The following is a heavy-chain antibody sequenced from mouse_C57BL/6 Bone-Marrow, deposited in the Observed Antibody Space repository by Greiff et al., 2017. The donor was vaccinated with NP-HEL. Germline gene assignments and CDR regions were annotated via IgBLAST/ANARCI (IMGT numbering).Heavy chain of an antibody. V-gene: IGHV1-54*01. D-gene: IGHD3-2*02. J-gene: IGHJ3*01. CDR2: INPGSGGT. CDR3: ATRDSSGYDWFAY. Sequence: QVQLQQSGAELVRPGTSVKVSCKASGYAFTNYLIEWVKQRPGQGLEWIGVINPGSGGTNYNEKFKGQATLTADKSSGTAYMQLSSLISEDSAVYFCATRDSSGYDWFAYWGQGILVTVSA. CDR1: GYAFTNYL.